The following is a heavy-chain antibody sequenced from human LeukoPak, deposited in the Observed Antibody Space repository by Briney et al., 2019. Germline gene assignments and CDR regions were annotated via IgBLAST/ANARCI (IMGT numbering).Heavy chain of an antibody. J-gene: IGHJ5*02. CDR3: ARIVVVPAALGDWFDP. V-gene: IGHV4-59*08. CDR1: GGSISSYY. Sequence: PSETLSLTCTVSGGSISSYYWSWIRQPPGKGLEWIGYIYYSGSTDYNPSLKSRVTISVDTSKNQFSLKLSSVTAADTAVYYCARIVVVPAALGDWFDPWGQGTLVTVSS. CDR2: IYYSGST. D-gene: IGHD2-2*01.